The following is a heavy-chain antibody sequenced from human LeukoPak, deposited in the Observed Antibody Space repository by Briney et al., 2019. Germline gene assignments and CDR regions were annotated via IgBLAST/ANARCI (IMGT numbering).Heavy chain of an antibody. CDR2: MSPNSGDT. Sequence: ASVKVSCKASGYTFTSYDINWARHAPGQGLEWMGWMSPNSGDTGYAQKFQGRVTMTRDTSISTAYMELTSLRSEDTAIYYCARGPPNWGFDFWGQGALVTVSS. CDR1: GYTFTSYD. D-gene: IGHD7-27*01. J-gene: IGHJ4*02. CDR3: ARGPPNWGFDF. V-gene: IGHV1-8*01.